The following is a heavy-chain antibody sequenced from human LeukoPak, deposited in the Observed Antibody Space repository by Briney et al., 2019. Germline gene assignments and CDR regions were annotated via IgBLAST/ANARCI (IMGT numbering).Heavy chain of an antibody. V-gene: IGHV3-21*01. CDR1: GFTLSRYS. CDR3: LRGDRRDY. Sequence: GGSLRLSCAASGFTLSRYSMNWVHQAPGKGLEWVSSISSGSSYIYYAGSVKGRFTISRDNAKNSLYLQMNSLRAEDTAVYYCLRGDRRDYWGQGTLVTVSS. J-gene: IGHJ4*02. CDR2: ISSGSSYI.